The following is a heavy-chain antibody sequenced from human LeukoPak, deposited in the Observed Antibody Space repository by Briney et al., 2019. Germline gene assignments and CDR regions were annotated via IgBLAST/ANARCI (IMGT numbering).Heavy chain of an antibody. CDR3: ASSKYSSSWYYFDY. J-gene: IGHJ4*02. Sequence: NPSETLSLTCTVSGGSISSYYWSWIRQPPGKGLEWIGYIYYSGSTNYNPSLKSRVTISVDTSKNQFPLKLSSVTAADTAVYYCASSKYSSSWYYFDYWGQGTLVTVSS. CDR1: GGSISSYY. D-gene: IGHD6-13*01. V-gene: IGHV4-59*01. CDR2: IYYSGST.